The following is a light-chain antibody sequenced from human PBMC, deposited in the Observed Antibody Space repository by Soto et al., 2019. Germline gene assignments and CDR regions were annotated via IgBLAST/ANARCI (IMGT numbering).Light chain of an antibody. V-gene: IGKV1-39*01. CDR2: AAS. J-gene: IGKJ1*01. Sequence: IHMTQSRSSLSASVGDSVTITYRASQSISSYLNWYQHKPGKAPKLLIYAASSLQTGVPSRFSGSRSGTDFALTISSLQRDDFATYYCQQAYSFPRTFGQGTKVDIK. CDR3: QQAYSFPRT. CDR1: QSISSY.